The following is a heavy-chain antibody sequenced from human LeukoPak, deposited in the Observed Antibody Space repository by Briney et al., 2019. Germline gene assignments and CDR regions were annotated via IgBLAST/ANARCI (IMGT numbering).Heavy chain of an antibody. CDR1: GYTFTSYD. CDR3: ARGPVEDYYYYMDV. Sequence: ASVKVSCKASGYTFTSYDINWVRQATGQGLEWMGWMNPNSGNTGYAQKFQGRVTITRNTSISTAYMELSSLRSEGTAVYYCARGPVEDYYYYMDVWGKGTTVTVSS. J-gene: IGHJ6*03. CDR2: MNPNSGNT. V-gene: IGHV1-8*03.